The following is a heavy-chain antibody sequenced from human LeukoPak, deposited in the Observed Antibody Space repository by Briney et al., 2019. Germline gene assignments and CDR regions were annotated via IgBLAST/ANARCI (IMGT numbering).Heavy chain of an antibody. D-gene: IGHD3-9*01. CDR3: ARGHVLRYFDWLLGDVFDI. CDR2: INHSGST. V-gene: IGHV4-34*01. J-gene: IGHJ3*02. Sequence: PSETLSLTCAVYGGSFSGYYWSWIRQPPGKGLEWIGEINHSGSTNYNPSLKSRVTISVDTSKNQFSLKLSSVTAADTAVYYCARGHVLRYFDWLLGDVFDIWGQGTMVTVSS. CDR1: GGSFSGYY.